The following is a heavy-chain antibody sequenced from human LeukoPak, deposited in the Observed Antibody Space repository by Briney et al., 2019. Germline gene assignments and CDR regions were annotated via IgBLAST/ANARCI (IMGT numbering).Heavy chain of an antibody. V-gene: IGHV4-4*02. CDR1: GGSISSSNW. CDR2: IYHSGST. Sequence: SGTLSLTCAVSGGSISSSNWWSWVRQPPGKGLEWIGEIYHSGSTNYNPSLKSRVTISVDKSKNQFSLKLSSVTAADTAVYYCARAIIAVAGRGRYYMDVWGKGTTVTVSS. J-gene: IGHJ6*03. CDR3: ARAIIAVAGRGRYYMDV. D-gene: IGHD6-19*01.